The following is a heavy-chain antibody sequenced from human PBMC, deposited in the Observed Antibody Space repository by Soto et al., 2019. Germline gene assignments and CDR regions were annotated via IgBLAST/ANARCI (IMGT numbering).Heavy chain of an antibody. CDR3: ARGLLRYYDSSGYPRANWFDP. Sequence: SXGTLSLTCAVYGGSFSGYYWSWIRQPPGKGLERIGEINHSGSTNYNPSLKSRVTISVDTSKNQFSLKLSSVTAADTAVYYCARGLLRYYDSSGYPRANWFDPWGQGTLVTVSS. CDR2: INHSGST. D-gene: IGHD3-22*01. CDR1: GGSFSGYY. V-gene: IGHV4-34*01. J-gene: IGHJ5*02.